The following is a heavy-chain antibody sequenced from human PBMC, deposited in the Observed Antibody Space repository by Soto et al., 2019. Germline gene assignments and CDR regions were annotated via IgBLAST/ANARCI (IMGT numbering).Heavy chain of an antibody. CDR3: ARSPQGPHPAIDY. J-gene: IGHJ4*02. CDR1: GYTFTSYY. Sequence: ASGYTFTSYYMHWVRQAPGQGLEWMGIINPSGGSTSYAQKFQGRVTMTRDTSTSTVYMELSSLRSEDTAVYYCARSPQGPHPAIDYWGQGTLVTVSS. V-gene: IGHV1-46*03. CDR2: INPSGGST.